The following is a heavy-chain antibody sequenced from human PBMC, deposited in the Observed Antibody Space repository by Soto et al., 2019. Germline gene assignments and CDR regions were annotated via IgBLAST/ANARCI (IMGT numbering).Heavy chain of an antibody. V-gene: IGHV1-18*04. CDR2: ISLYNGNT. D-gene: IGHD2-2*01. CDR3: AIYHLELFRFDY. Sequence: QVHLVQSGAEVKKPGSSVKVSCKAYDFSFTSHGISWVRQAPGQGLEWMGWISLYNGNTNYAQQFQGRVTMTTDTSTSTAYMELRSLRSDDTAMYFCAIYHLELFRFDYWGQGTLVTVSS. J-gene: IGHJ4*02. CDR1: DFSFTSHG.